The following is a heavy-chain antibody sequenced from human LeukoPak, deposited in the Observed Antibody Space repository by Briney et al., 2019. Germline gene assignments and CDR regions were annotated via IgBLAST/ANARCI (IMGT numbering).Heavy chain of an antibody. D-gene: IGHD3-22*01. CDR1: GFTFSSYG. V-gene: IGHV3-33*01. Sequence: GRSLRLSCAASGFTFSSYGMHWVRQAPGKGLEWVAVIWYDGSNKYYADSVKGRFTISRDNSKNTLYLQMNSLRAEDTAVYYCARILGDSYDSSGSYFGYWGQGTLVTVSS. CDR2: IWYDGSNK. CDR3: ARILGDSYDSSGSYFGY. J-gene: IGHJ4*02.